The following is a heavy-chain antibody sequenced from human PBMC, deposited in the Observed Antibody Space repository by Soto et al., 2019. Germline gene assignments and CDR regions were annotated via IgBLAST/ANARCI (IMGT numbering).Heavy chain of an antibody. Sequence: GGSLRLSCAASGFTFSSYAMHWVRQAPGKGLEWVAVISYDGSNKYYADPVKGRFTISSDNSKNTLYLQMNSLRAEDTAVYYCARAKQDYYDSSGPFDPWGQGTLVTVSS. V-gene: IGHV3-30-3*01. CDR3: ARAKQDYYDSSGPFDP. CDR2: ISYDGSNK. J-gene: IGHJ5*02. CDR1: GFTFSSYA. D-gene: IGHD3-22*01.